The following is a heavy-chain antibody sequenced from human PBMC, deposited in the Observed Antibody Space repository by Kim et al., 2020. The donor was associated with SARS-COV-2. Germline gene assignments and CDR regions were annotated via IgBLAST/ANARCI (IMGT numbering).Heavy chain of an antibody. CDR2: ITYDGSNI. J-gene: IGHJ5*02. Sequence: GGSLRLSCAASGFTFSSYGMHWVRQAPGKGLEWVAVITYDGSNIYYADSVKGRFTISRDNSKNTLYLQMNSLRAEDTAVYYCAKIERSGAVLTPRGFGPWGPRTLVTVSS. V-gene: IGHV3-30*18. CDR1: GFTFSSYG. D-gene: IGHD6-19*01. CDR3: AKIERSGAVLTPRGFGP.